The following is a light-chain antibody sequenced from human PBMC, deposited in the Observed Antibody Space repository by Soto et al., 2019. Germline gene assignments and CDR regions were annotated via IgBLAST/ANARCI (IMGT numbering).Light chain of an antibody. CDR3: QQYNTYWT. CDR1: QNINSW. Sequence: DIQMTQSPSTLSASVGDRVTITCRASQNINSWLAWYQQKPGKAPKLLIYKASNLESGVPSRFSGRGAGTEFTLTISSRQPDDFATYYCQQYNTYWTFGQGTKVEIK. CDR2: KAS. V-gene: IGKV1-5*03. J-gene: IGKJ1*01.